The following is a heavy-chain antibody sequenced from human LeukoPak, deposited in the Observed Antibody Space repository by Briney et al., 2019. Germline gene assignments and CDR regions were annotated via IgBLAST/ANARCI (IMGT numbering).Heavy chain of an antibody. Sequence: SETLSLTCTVSGASISSSGYYWSWIRQPAGKGLEWIGRINTSGYTNYNPSLKSRVTISVDTSKNQFSLKLSSVTAADTAVYYCARDHSGYFPAFDYWGQGALVIVSS. J-gene: IGHJ4*02. V-gene: IGHV4-61*02. CDR1: GASISSSGYY. CDR3: ARDHSGYFPAFDY. D-gene: IGHD3-22*01. CDR2: INTSGYT.